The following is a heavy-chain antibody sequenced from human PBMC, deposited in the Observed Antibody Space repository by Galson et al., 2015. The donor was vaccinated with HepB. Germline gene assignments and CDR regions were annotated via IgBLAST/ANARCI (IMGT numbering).Heavy chain of an antibody. CDR2: FDPDEGEM. Sequence: SVKVSCKVSGYTFLELTKHWVRQAPGKGVEWMGGFDPDEGEMVYAQKFKDRVTMTEDTSTNTAYLELSGLTPEDTAIYYFVASPPPVVITTYFDFWGQGTLVTVSS. D-gene: IGHD3-16*01. V-gene: IGHV1-24*01. CDR3: VASPPPVVITTYFDF. J-gene: IGHJ4*02. CDR1: GYTFLELT.